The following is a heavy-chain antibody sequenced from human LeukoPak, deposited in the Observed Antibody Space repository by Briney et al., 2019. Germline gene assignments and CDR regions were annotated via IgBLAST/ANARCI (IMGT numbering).Heavy chain of an antibody. V-gene: IGHV3-33*08. CDR2: IWYDGSNK. Sequence: GGSLRLSCAASGFTFSNAWMNWVRQAPGKGLEWVAVIWYDGSNKYYADSVKGRFTISRDNSKNTLNLQMNSLRAEDTAVYYCARDSTAAIFSPSNWFDPWGQGTLVTVSS. J-gene: IGHJ5*02. CDR3: ARDSTAAIFSPSNWFDP. CDR1: GFTFSNAW. D-gene: IGHD2-2*02.